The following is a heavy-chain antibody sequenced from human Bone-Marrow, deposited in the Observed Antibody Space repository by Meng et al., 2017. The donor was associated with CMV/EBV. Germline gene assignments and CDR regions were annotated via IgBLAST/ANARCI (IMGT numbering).Heavy chain of an antibody. CDR2: ISSSSSYI. CDR3: EREGHDARRYCSSTSCYGPGPNYYYYGMDV. J-gene: IGHJ6*02. D-gene: IGHD2-2*01. V-gene: IGHV3-21*01. Sequence: GESLKISCAASGFTFSSYSMNWVRQAPGKGLEWVSSISSSSSYIYYADSVKGRFTISRDNAKRSLYLQMNSLRAEDTAVYYCEREGHDARRYCSSTSCYGPGPNYYYYGMDVWGQGTTVTVSS. CDR1: GFTFSSYS.